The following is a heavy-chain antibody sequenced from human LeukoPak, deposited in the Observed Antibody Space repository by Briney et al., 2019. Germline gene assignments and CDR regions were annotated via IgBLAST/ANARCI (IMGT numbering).Heavy chain of an antibody. CDR1: GGSIRSGSYY. CDR2: IYYTGST. D-gene: IGHD3-3*01. V-gene: IGHV4-39*02. CDR3: AREAVTIFGLVRTQTPKGPHRFDP. Sequence: SETLSLTCTVSGGSIRSGSYYWGWIRQPPGKGLEWIGCIYYTGSTYYNPSLKSRVTISVDTSKNQFSLKLSSVTAADTAVYYCAREAVTIFGLVRTQTPKGPHRFDPWGQGTLVTASS. J-gene: IGHJ5*02.